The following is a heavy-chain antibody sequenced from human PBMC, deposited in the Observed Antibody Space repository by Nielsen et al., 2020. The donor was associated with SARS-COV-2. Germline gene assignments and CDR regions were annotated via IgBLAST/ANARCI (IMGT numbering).Heavy chain of an antibody. Sequence: GESLKISCAAAGFSFDTYAMHWVRQAPGKGLEWLAIISGDGDRTYYADSVKGRFTISRDNFMNTVRLQMNNLRPDDTGLYFCAKMRSQWLGRTDLMDVWGQGTTVTVSS. CDR1: GFSFDTYA. J-gene: IGHJ6*02. D-gene: IGHD6-19*01. V-gene: IGHV3-30*18. CDR3: AKMRSQWLGRTDLMDV. CDR2: ISGDGDRT.